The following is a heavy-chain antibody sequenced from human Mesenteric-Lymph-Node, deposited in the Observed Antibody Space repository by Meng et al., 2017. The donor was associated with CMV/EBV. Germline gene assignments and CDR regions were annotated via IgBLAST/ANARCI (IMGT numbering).Heavy chain of an antibody. Sequence: FSSYALSWVRQAPGQGLEWMGGIIPIFGTANYAQKFQGRVTITADESTSTAYMELSSLRSEDTAVYYCAIPLGYCSSTSCYPWFDPWGQGTLVTVSS. D-gene: IGHD2-2*01. CDR3: AIPLGYCSSTSCYPWFDP. CDR1: FSSYA. CDR2: IIPIFGTA. J-gene: IGHJ5*02. V-gene: IGHV1-69*01.